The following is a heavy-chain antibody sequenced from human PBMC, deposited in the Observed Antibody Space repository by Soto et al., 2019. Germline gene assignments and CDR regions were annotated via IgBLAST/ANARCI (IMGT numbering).Heavy chain of an antibody. CDR2: MSHSGGT. CDR3: ARVERGTATCVVDAFEI. D-gene: IGHD2-21*02. V-gene: IGHV4-34*01. J-gene: IGHJ3*02. CDR1: GGFVTSGSYY. Sequence: QVQLQQWGAGLLKPSETLSLTCAVYGGFVTSGSYYWSWIRQPPGKGLEWIGEMSHSGGTHFNPSLKSRVTRSVDTSKNQFTLKMSSVTAADTALYYFARVERGTATCVVDAFEIWGPGTMVTVSS.